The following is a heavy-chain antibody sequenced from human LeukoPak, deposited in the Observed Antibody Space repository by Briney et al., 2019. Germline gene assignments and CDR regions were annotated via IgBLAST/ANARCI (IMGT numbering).Heavy chain of an antibody. CDR3: TRHTRGGPYYFDY. D-gene: IGHD2-15*01. CDR1: GFTFGDYA. Sequence: GGSLRLSCTASGFTFGDYAMSWVRQAPGKGLEWVGFIKSKAYSGTTEYAASVKGRFTISRDDSKSIANLQMNSLKTEDTAVYYCTRHTRGGPYYFDYWGQGTLVTVSS. V-gene: IGHV3-49*04. CDR2: IKSKAYSGTT. J-gene: IGHJ4*02.